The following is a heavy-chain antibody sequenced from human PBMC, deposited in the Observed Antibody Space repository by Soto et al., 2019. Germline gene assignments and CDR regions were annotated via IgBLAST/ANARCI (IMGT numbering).Heavy chain of an antibody. CDR2: IIPIFGTT. J-gene: IGHJ3*02. CDR1: GGTFSSYA. CDR3: ARAPVVPAANAFDI. V-gene: IGHV1-69*13. D-gene: IGHD2-2*01. Sequence: SVKVSCKASGGTFSSYAISWVRQAPGQGLEWMGGIIPIFGTTNYAQKFQGRVTITADESTSTAYMELSSLRSEDTAVYYCARAPVVPAANAFDIWGQGTMVTVS.